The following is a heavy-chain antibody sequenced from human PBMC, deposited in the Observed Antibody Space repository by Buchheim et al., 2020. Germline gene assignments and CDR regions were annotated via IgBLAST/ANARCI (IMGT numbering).Heavy chain of an antibody. V-gene: IGHV4-39*01. Sequence: QLQLQESGPGLVKPSETLSLTCTVSGGSISSSSYYWGWIRQPPGKGLEWIGSIYYRGSTYYNPSLKSRVTISVDTSKNQFSLKLSSVTAADTAVYYCARWYYDSSGYYYFDYWGQGTL. CDR2: IYYRGST. D-gene: IGHD3-22*01. CDR3: ARWYYDSSGYYYFDY. J-gene: IGHJ4*01. CDR1: GGSISSSSYY.